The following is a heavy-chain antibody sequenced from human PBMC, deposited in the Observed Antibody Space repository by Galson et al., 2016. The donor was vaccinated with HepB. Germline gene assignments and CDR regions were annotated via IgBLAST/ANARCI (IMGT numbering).Heavy chain of an antibody. CDR2: IYFSGST. J-gene: IGHJ4*02. V-gene: IGHV4-39*01. Sequence: SETLSLTCAVYGGSYSDSYWGWIRQPPGKALEWIGSIYFSGSTYSNPSLKSRVTISGDTSKNRFSLKLTSVNAADTAVYYCARTGITRYFDYWGQGTLVTVSS. CDR1: GGSYSDSY. CDR3: ARTGITRYFDY. D-gene: IGHD1-14*01.